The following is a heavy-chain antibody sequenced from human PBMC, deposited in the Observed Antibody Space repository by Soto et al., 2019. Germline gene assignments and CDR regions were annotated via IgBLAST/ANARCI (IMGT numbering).Heavy chain of an antibody. Sequence: EVQLLESGGGLVQPGGSLRLSCAASGFTFSSYAMSWVRQAPGKGLEWVSAISGSGGSTYYGDSVKGRFTISRDNSKNTLDLQMNSLRAEDTAVYYCANLNYYDSSGYYYPFDYWGQGTLVTVSS. V-gene: IGHV3-23*01. CDR3: ANLNYYDSSGYYYPFDY. CDR2: ISGSGGST. J-gene: IGHJ4*02. CDR1: GFTFSSYA. D-gene: IGHD3-22*01.